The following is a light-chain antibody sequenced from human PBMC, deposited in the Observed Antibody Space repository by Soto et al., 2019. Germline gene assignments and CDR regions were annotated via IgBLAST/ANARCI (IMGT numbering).Light chain of an antibody. CDR1: SSNIGDNH. V-gene: IGLV1-51*01. CDR3: GAWDSSLSAWL. J-gene: IGLJ3*02. CDR2: DND. Sequence: QSVLTQPPSVSAAPGQKVTLSCSGSSSNIGDNHVSWYQQFPGTAPKLLIYDNDNRPSGIPDRVSASKSVTSASLAITGLQPGDEADYYCGAWDSSLSAWLFGGGTKLTVL.